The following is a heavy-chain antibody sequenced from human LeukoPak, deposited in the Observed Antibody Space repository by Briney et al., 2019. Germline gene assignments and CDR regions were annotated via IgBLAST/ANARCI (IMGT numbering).Heavy chain of an antibody. CDR3: ARIPSGDVDTAMVMYYHYGMDV. CDR2: IIPLFGIV. J-gene: IGHJ6*02. CDR1: GGTFSSHT. D-gene: IGHD5-18*01. V-gene: IGHV1-69*02. Sequence: SVKVSCKASGGTFSSHTISWVRQAPEQGLEWMGRIIPLFGIVNYAQKFQDRVTITADKSTSTAYMEVSSLRSEDTAVYYCARIPSGDVDTAMVMYYHYGMDVWGRGTTVTVSS.